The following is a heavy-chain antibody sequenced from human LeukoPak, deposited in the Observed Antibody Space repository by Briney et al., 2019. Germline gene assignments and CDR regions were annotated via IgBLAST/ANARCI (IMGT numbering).Heavy chain of an antibody. D-gene: IGHD2-15*01. CDR2: IYYSGST. J-gene: IGHJ3*02. CDR3: AREDGYCSGGSCYSLIAAFDI. V-gene: IGHV4-61*01. Sequence: SETLSLTCTVSSGSVSSGSYYWSWIRQPPGKGLEWIGYIYYSGSTNYNPSLKSRVTISVDTSKNQFSLKLSSVTAADTAVYYCAREDGYCSGGSCYSLIAAFDIWGQGTMVTVSS. CDR1: SGSVSSGSYY.